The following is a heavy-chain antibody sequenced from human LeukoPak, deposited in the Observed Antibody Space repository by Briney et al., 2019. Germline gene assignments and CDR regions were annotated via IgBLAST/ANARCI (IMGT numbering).Heavy chain of an antibody. CDR2: ISGSGGST. V-gene: IGHV3-23*01. J-gene: IGHJ4*02. D-gene: IGHD5-12*01. Sequence: GGSLRLSCAASGFTFNKFPMHWVRQAPGKGLEWVSAISGSGGSTYYADSVKGRFTISRDNSKNTLYLQMNSLRAEDTAVYYCAKEGKWLRTIDYWGQGTLVTVSS. CDR3: AKEGKWLRTIDY. CDR1: GFTFNKFP.